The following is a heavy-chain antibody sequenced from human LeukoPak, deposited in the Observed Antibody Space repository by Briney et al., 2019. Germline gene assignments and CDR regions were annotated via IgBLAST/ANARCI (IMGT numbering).Heavy chain of an antibody. J-gene: IGHJ3*02. V-gene: IGHV4-34*01. CDR2: INHGGST. Sequence: PSETLSLTCAVYGGSFSGYYWSWIRQPPGKGLEWIGEINHGGSTNYNPSLKSRVTISVDTSKNQFSLKLSSVTAVDTAVYYCARYALPPFDIWGQGTMVTVSS. CDR3: ARYALPPFDI. CDR1: GGSFSGYY.